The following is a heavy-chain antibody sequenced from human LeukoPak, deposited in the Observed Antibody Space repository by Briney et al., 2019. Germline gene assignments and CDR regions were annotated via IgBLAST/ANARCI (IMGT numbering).Heavy chain of an antibody. D-gene: IGHD3-22*01. CDR2: ISGDGGST. CDR1: GFTFDDYA. V-gene: IGHV3-43*02. CDR3: ARGYDSSAEASDI. J-gene: IGHJ3*02. Sequence: PGGSLRLSCAASGFTFDDYAMHWVRQAPGKGLEWVSLISGDGGSTYYADSVKGRFTISRDNAKNSLYLQMNSLRAEDTALHYCARGYDSSAEASDIWGQGTMVTVSS.